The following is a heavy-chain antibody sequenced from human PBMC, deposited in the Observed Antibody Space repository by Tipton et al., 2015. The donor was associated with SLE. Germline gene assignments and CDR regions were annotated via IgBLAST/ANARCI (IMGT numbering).Heavy chain of an antibody. Sequence: TLSLTCSVSGDSISSNSWIWIRQPPGKGLDWIGYISNGGGTNYNPSLKSRVTISVDMAKNQFSLKLSSVTAADTAVYYCARDVAAEFDYWGQGTLVTVSS. CDR2: ISNGGGT. CDR1: GDSISSNS. D-gene: IGHD6-13*01. CDR3: ARDVAAEFDY. J-gene: IGHJ4*02. V-gene: IGHV4-4*08.